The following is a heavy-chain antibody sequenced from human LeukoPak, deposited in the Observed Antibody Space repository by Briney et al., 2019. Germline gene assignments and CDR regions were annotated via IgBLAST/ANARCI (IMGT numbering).Heavy chain of an antibody. CDR3: ARAYYDFWSGYYTGRFDY. Sequence: SETLSLTCTVSGGSISTSNYYWGWIRQPPRKGLEWIGNIFYSGSTYYSPSLKSRVTISVDTSKNQFSLKLSSVTAADTAVYYCARAYYDFWSGYYTGRFDYWGQGTLVTVSS. CDR2: IFYSGST. CDR1: GGSISTSNYY. J-gene: IGHJ4*02. D-gene: IGHD3-3*01. V-gene: IGHV4-39*07.